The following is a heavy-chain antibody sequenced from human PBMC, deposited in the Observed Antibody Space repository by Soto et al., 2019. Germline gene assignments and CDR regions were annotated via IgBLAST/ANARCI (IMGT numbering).Heavy chain of an antibody. V-gene: IGHV4-39*01. J-gene: IGHJ5*02. CDR2: IYYSGST. CDR1: GGSISSSVYY. D-gene: IGHD3-22*01. CDR3: ARCEYYYDSSGSPGVSWFDP. Sequence: PSETLSLTWTVSGGSISSSVYYWGWIRQPPGKGLEWIGSIYYSGSTYYNPSLKSRVTISVDTSKNQFSLKLSSVTAADTAVYYCARCEYYYDSSGSPGVSWFDPWGQGTLVTV.